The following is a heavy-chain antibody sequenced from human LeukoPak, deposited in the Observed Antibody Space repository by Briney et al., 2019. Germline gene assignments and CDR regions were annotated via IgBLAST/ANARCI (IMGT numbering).Heavy chain of an antibody. Sequence: AVKVSCKASGCTFTSYCISGVRQAPGRGLEGMGWISAYNGNKNYAQTSQRRLTITTETSTNTAYMEQRSLRSDDTAVYYCGSSGTPLDDDAFDIWAQGTMVTVSS. J-gene: IGHJ3*02. CDR1: GCTFTSYC. V-gene: IGHV1-18*01. D-gene: IGHD3-10*01. CDR3: GSSGTPLDDDAFDI. CDR2: ISAYNGNK.